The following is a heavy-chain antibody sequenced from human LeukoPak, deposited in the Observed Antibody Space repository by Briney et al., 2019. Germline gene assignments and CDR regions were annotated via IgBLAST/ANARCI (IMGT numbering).Heavy chain of an antibody. V-gene: IGHV1-46*01. D-gene: IGHD3-22*01. CDR1: GYTFTSYG. Sequence: ASVKVSCKASGYTFTSYGISWVRQAPGQGLEWMGIINPSGGSTSYAQKFQGRVTMTRDMSTSTVYMELSSLRSEDTAVYYCAREEDSSGFFDYWGQGTLVTVSS. CDR3: AREEDSSGFFDY. J-gene: IGHJ4*02. CDR2: INPSGGST.